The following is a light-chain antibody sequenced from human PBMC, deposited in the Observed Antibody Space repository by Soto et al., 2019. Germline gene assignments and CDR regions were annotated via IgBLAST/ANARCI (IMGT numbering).Light chain of an antibody. Sequence: EIVMTQSPATLSVSPGERATLSCSASQSVSTNLAWYQQKPGQGPRLLIFGASTRAIGIPARFSGSGSGTDFTLTISSLQSEDFAVYYCQHYNELPLTFGGGTKVELK. J-gene: IGKJ4*01. CDR2: GAS. V-gene: IGKV3-15*01. CDR3: QHYNELPLT. CDR1: QSVSTN.